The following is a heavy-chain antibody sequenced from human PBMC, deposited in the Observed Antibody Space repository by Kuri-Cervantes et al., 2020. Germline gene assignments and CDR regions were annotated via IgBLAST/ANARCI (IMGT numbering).Heavy chain of an antibody. CDR3: ARDRPFSY. CDR1: GFTFGDYY. D-gene: IGHD3-16*01. V-gene: IGHV3-11*01. J-gene: IGHJ4*02. Sequence: GESLKISCAASGFTFGDYYMSWIRQAPGKGLEWVSYISSSGSTIYYADSVKGRFTISRDISKNTLYLHMNNLRAEDTAVYYCARDRPFSYWGQGTLVTVSS. CDR2: ISSSGSTI.